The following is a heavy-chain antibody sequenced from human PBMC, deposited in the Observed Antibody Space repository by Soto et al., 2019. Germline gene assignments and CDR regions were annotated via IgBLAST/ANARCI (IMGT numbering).Heavy chain of an antibody. CDR3: ARDMTTHDY. CDR2: LAGSGA. D-gene: IGHD3-16*01. J-gene: IGHJ4*02. Sequence: PGGSLRLSCVGSGFTFSNHAMTWVRQAPGKGLEGVSTLAGSGAYYADSVQGRFTISRDNSKNTVNLQMNSLRAEDTAIYYCARDMTTHDYWGQGTLVTVSS. CDR1: GFTFSNHA. V-gene: IGHV3-23*01.